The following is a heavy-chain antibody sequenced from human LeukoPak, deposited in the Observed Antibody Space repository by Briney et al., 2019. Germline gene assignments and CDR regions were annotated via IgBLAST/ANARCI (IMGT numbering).Heavy chain of an antibody. J-gene: IGHJ6*04. D-gene: IGHD3-10*02. CDR3: AELGITMIGGV. Sequence: GGSLRLSCAASGFTFSSYSMNWVRQAPGKGLEWVSYISSSGSTIYYADSVKGRFTISRDNAKNSLYLQMNSLRAEDTAVCYCAELGITMIGGVWGKGTTVTISS. V-gene: IGHV3-48*04. CDR2: ISSSGSTI. CDR1: GFTFSSYS.